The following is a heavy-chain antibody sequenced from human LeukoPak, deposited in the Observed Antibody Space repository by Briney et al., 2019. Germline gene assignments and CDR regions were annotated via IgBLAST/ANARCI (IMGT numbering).Heavy chain of an antibody. CDR1: GGSISSSGYY. CDR2: IYYSGTT. CDR3: ARNFPGVGCSGGSCYDY. J-gene: IGHJ4*02. V-gene: IGHV4-39*07. Sequence: SQTLSLTCTVSGGSISSSGYYWGWIRQPPGKGLEWIGIIYYSGTTYYNPSLKSRVTISIDTSKNQFSLKLSSVTAADTAVYFCARNFPGVGCSGGSCYDYWGQGTLVTVSS. D-gene: IGHD2-15*01.